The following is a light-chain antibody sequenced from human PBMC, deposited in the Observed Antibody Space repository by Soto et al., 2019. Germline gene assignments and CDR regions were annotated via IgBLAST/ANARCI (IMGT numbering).Light chain of an antibody. CDR3: QQYGSSPPYT. J-gene: IGKJ2*01. Sequence: EIVLTQSPGTLSLSPGERATLSCRASQSVSSSYLAWYQQKPGQAPRLLIYGASSRATSIPDRFSGSGSGTDFTLTISRLEPEDFAVYYCQQYGSSPPYTVGQGTKLEIK. V-gene: IGKV3-20*01. CDR1: QSVSSSY. CDR2: GAS.